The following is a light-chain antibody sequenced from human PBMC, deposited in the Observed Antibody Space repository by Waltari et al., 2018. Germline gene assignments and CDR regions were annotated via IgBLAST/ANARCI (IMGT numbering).Light chain of an antibody. V-gene: IGLV1-44*01. Sequence: QSVLAQPPSASGTPGQRITISCSGSNSNIGSNTVNWYQQFPGTAPRLLIYSNNQRPSGVPDRFPASKSGSSAALAIYGLHSEDEADYYCSTWDDRLTGVVLGGGTKVTVL. CDR3: STWDDRLTGVV. CDR1: NSNIGSNT. J-gene: IGLJ2*01. CDR2: SNN.